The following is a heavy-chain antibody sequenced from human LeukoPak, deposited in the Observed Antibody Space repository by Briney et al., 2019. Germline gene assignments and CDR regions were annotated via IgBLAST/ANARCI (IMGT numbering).Heavy chain of an antibody. Sequence: GGSLRLSCAASGSTFSRYWMHWVGQAPGKGLVWVSRVKSDGSDTIYADSVKGRFTISRDNAKNTLYLQMDSLRAEDTAVYYCTTSIGNYYYYWGQGTLVTVAS. CDR2: VKSDGSDT. J-gene: IGHJ4*02. D-gene: IGHD2-2*01. CDR3: TTSIGNYYYY. CDR1: GSTFSRYW. V-gene: IGHV3-74*01.